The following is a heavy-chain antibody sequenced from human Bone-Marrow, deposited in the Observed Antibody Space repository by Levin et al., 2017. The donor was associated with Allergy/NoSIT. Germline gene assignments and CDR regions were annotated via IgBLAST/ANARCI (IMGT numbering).Heavy chain of an antibody. J-gene: IGHJ4*02. CDR1: GGSISSSSYY. CDR3: ARGRYYDILTGYSPFDY. Sequence: PSETLSLTCTVSGGSISSSSYYWGWIRQPPGKGLEWIGSIYYSGSTYYNPSLKSRVTISVDTSKNQFSLKLSSVTAADTAVYYCARGRYYDILTGYSPFDYWGQGTLVTVSS. D-gene: IGHD3-9*01. CDR2: IYYSGST. V-gene: IGHV4-39*07.